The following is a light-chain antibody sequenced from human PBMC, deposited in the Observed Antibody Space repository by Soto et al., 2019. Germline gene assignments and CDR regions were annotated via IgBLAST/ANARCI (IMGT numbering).Light chain of an antibody. CDR1: SSDVGGYNY. CDR2: EVS. V-gene: IGLV2-14*01. J-gene: IGLJ3*02. Sequence: QSALTQPASVSGSPGQSITISCTGTSSDVGGYNYVSWYQQHPGKAPKLTIYEVSNRPSGVSNRLSGSKSGNTASLTISGLQAEDEADYYCSSYTSSSTRVFGGGTQLTVL. CDR3: SSYTSSSTRV.